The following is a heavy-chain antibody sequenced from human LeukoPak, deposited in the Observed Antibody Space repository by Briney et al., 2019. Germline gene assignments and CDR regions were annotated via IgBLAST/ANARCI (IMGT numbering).Heavy chain of an antibody. CDR2: IYTSGST. V-gene: IGHV4-4*07. Sequence: SETLSLTCTVSGGSISSYYWSWIRQPAGKGLEWIGRIYTSGSTNYNPSLKSRVTMSVDTSKNQFSLKLSSVTAADTAVYYCARDRGEQQLVNYYYYYMDVWGKGTTVTVSS. CDR3: ARDRGEQQLVNYYYYYMDV. D-gene: IGHD6-13*01. CDR1: GGSISSYY. J-gene: IGHJ6*03.